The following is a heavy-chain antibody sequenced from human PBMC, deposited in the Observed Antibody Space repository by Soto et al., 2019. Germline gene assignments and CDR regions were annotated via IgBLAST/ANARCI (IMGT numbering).Heavy chain of an antibody. Sequence: GWSLRLSCASSGFTFINAWMSWVRQAPGKGLEWVGRIKSKTDGGTTDYAAPVKGRFTISRDDSKNTLYLQMNSLKTEDTAVYYCTASLYCTNGVCYTDYYGMDVWGQGTTVTVSS. CDR1: GFTFINAW. V-gene: IGHV3-15*01. CDR3: TASLYCTNGVCYTDYYGMDV. J-gene: IGHJ6*02. CDR2: IKSKTDGGTT. D-gene: IGHD2-8*01.